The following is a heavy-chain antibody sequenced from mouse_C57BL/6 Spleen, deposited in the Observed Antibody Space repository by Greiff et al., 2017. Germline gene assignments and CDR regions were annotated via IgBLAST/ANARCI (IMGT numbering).Heavy chain of an antibody. CDR2: INPCDGYT. CDR1: GYTFTSYS. J-gene: IGHJ2*01. V-gene: IGHV1-69*01. Sequence: QVQLKESGAELVKPGASLKLSCTASGYTFTSYSMSWVQQSPVKSLEWIGNINPCDGYTHYTHKVKGQSTFTVDKSTSTAYMQLSSLTSEDTAVYYCARGRYDPYYFDYWGQGTTLTVSS. CDR3: ARGRYDPYYFDY. D-gene: IGHD2-3*01.